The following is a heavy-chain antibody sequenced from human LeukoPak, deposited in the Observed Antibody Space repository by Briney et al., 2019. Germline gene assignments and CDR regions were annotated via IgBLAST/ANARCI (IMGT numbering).Heavy chain of an antibody. CDR3: AREGSTVTKADAFDI. D-gene: IGHD4-17*01. J-gene: IGHJ3*02. V-gene: IGHV3-7*01. Sequence: GGSLRLSCAASGFTFDAYGMSWVRQAPGKGLELVANIKQDGSEKYYVDSVKGRFTISRDNAKNSLYLQMNSLRAEDTAVYYCAREGSTVTKADAFDIWGQGTMVTVSS. CDR1: GFTFDAYG. CDR2: IKQDGSEK.